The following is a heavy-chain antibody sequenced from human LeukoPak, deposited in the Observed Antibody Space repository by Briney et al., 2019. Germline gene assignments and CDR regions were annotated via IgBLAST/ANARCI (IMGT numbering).Heavy chain of an antibody. CDR2: IYYSGST. J-gene: IGHJ6*03. CDR1: GGSFSGYY. V-gene: IGHV4-34*01. CDR3: ARQVGYYYYMDV. D-gene: IGHD2-15*01. Sequence: SETLSLTCAVYGGSFSGYYWSWIRQPPGKGLEWIGSIYYSGSTYYNPSLKSRVTISVDTSKNQFSLKLSSVTAADTAVYYCARQVGYYYYMDVWGKGTTVTISS.